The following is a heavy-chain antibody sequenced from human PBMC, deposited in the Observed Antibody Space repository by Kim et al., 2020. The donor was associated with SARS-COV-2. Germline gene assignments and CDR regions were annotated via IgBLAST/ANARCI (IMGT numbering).Heavy chain of an antibody. CDR1: GYTSTTYN. V-gene: IGHV1-3*04. Sequence: ASVKVSCKASGYTSTTYNIHWVRQAPGQGLEWMGWINSGKGNTKYSQKFQGRVSISRDISASTAYMELSSLGSEDTAIYYCVTGGGPAWGQGTLVTVSS. CDR2: INSGKGNT. D-gene: IGHD5-12*01. CDR3: VTGGGPA. J-gene: IGHJ4*02.